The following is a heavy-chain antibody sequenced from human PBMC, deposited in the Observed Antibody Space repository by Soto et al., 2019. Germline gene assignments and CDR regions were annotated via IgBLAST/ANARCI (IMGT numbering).Heavy chain of an antibody. V-gene: IGHV4-4*02. CDR1: GGSISSSNW. Sequence: QVQLQESGPGLVKPSGTLSLTCAVSGGSISSSNWWSWVRQPPGQGLEWIGEIYHSGSTNYNPSLMSRVPIPVDKTKNQFSLKVSSVTAADTAVYYCSSDRCSGGSCYSGREGRYFDYWGQGTLVTVSS. CDR2: IYHSGST. CDR3: SSDRCSGGSCYSGREGRYFDY. J-gene: IGHJ4*02. D-gene: IGHD2-15*01.